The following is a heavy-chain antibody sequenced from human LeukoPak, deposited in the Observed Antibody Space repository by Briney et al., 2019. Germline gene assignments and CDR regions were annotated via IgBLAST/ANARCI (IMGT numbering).Heavy chain of an antibody. CDR1: GFTFSSSG. CDR2: ISSSSNYI. Sequence: GGSLRLSCAASGFTFSSSGMHWVRQAPGKGLEWVSSISSSSNYIYYADSLKGRFTISRDNAKNSLYLQMNSLRAEDTAVYYCARVLESEMATIGATDYWGQGTLVTVSS. D-gene: IGHD5-24*01. J-gene: IGHJ4*02. V-gene: IGHV3-21*01. CDR3: ARVLESEMATIGATDY.